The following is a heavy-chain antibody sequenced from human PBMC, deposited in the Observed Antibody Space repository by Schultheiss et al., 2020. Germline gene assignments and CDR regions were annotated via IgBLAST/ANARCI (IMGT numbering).Heavy chain of an antibody. CDR2: IYYSGST. D-gene: IGHD3-9*01. V-gene: IGHV4-59*04. CDR1: GGSISSYY. CDR3: VGDILTGLIP. Sequence: SETLSLTCTVSGGSISSYYWSWIRQPPGKGLEWIGYIYYSGSTYYNPSLKSRVTISVDTSKNQFSLKLSSVTAADTAVYYCVGDILTGLIPWGQGTLVTVSS. J-gene: IGHJ5*02.